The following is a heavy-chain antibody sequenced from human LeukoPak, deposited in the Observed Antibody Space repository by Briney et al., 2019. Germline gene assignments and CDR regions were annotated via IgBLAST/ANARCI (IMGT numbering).Heavy chain of an antibody. D-gene: IGHD3-22*01. Sequence: ASVKVSCKASGYTFTSYGISWVRQAPGQGLEWMGWISAYNGNTDYAQKLQGRVTMTTDTSTSTAYMELRSLRSDDTAVYYCARVRAYYDSSGPRGYWGQGTLVTVSS. J-gene: IGHJ4*02. CDR2: ISAYNGNT. V-gene: IGHV1-18*01. CDR1: GYTFTSYG. CDR3: ARVRAYYDSSGPRGY.